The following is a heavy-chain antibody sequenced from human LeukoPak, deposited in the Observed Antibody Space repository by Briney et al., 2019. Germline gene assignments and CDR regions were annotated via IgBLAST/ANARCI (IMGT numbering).Heavy chain of an antibody. CDR1: GGSISSYY. CDR3: ARMGRSSGPCRH. Sequence: AETLSLTCTVSGGSISSYYWSWIRQPPGKGLEWIGYIFYSGSTNYNPSLKSRVTISVDTSKNQFSLKLSSVTAADTAVYYCARMGRSSGPCRHWGQGTLVTVS. J-gene: IGHJ1*01. V-gene: IGHV4-59*01. D-gene: IGHD6-25*01. CDR2: IFYSGST.